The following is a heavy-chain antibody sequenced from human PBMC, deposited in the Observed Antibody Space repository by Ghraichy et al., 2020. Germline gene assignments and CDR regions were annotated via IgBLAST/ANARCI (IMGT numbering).Heavy chain of an antibody. CDR1: GGSISSSSFY. J-gene: IGHJ4*02. Sequence: SETLSLTCTVSGGSISSSSFYWGWIRQPPGKGLEWIGTVDYTGTTFYNPSLKSRVSISVDRSQNQFSLRLSSATAADTAVYYCERRVATFAYLDIWGPGTLVTVSS. CDR3: ERRVATFAYLDI. V-gene: IGHV4-39*07. CDR2: VDYTGTT. D-gene: IGHD3-16*01.